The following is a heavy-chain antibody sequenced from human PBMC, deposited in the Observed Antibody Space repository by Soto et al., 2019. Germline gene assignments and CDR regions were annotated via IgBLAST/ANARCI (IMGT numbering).Heavy chain of an antibody. J-gene: IGHJ4*02. CDR3: AREHVDPLYYFDY. CDR2: ITSTSAYI. V-gene: IGHV3-21*01. CDR1: GFPFIDYN. D-gene: IGHD5-12*01. Sequence: AWSLRLSCAASGFPFIDYNMNWVRQAPGKGLEWVSSITSTSAYIYYADSVKGRFTISRDNAKNSLYLQMNSLRAEDTAVYYCAREHVDPLYYFDYWGRGALVTVSA.